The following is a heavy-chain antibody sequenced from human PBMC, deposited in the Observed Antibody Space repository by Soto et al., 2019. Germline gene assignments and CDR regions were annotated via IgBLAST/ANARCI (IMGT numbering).Heavy chain of an antibody. Sequence: ASVKVSCKVSGYTLTELSMHWVRQAPGKGLEWMGGFDPEDGETIYAQKFQGRVTMTEDTSTGTAYMELSSLRSEDTAVYYCATSITGDYGYYYYYYGMDVWGQGTTVTVSS. V-gene: IGHV1-24*01. CDR3: ATSITGDYGYYYYYYGMDV. J-gene: IGHJ6*02. CDR1: GYTLTELS. D-gene: IGHD3-10*01. CDR2: FDPEDGET.